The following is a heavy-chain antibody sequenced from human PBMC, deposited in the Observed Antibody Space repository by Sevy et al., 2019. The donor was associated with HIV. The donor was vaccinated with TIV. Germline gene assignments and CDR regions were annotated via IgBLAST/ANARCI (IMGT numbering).Heavy chain of an antibody. CDR1: GGSISSSSYY. J-gene: IGHJ1*01. V-gene: IGHV4-39*01. D-gene: IGHD3-10*01. CDR3: ARQYYYGSGSYPEYFQH. CDR2: IYYSGST. Sequence: SETLSLTCTVSGGSISSSSYYWGWIRQPPGKGLEWIGSIYYSGSTYYNPSLTSRVTISVDTSKNQFSLKLSSVTAADTAVYYCARQYYYGSGSYPEYFQHWGQGTLVTVSS.